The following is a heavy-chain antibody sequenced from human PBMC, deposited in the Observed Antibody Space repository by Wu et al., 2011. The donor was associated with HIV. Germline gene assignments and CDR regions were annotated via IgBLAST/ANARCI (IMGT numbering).Heavy chain of an antibody. D-gene: IGHD4-17*01. Sequence: QVQLVQSGAEVKKPGASVKVSCGTSGYTFANYYIHWVRQAPGHGLEWMAWINPSGGSTIYAESFEGRVTVTADTSMKTVYMELESLTSGDTAMYFCARDATPMTTEFDYWGQGTLITVSS. CDR1: GYTFANYY. CDR2: INPSGGST. V-gene: IGHV1-2*02. CDR3: ARDATPMTTEFDY. J-gene: IGHJ4*02.